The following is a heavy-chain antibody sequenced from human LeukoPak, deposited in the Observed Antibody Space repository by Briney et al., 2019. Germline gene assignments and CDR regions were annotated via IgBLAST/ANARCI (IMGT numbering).Heavy chain of an antibody. CDR2: IYYSGST. CDR1: GGSISSYY. V-gene: IGHV4-59*08. D-gene: IGHD5-18*01. J-gene: IGHJ5*02. CDR3: ARRRGYSKSEACWFDP. Sequence: SETLSLTCTVSGGSISSYYWSWIRQPPGKGLEWIGYIYYSGSTNYNPSLKSRVTISVDTSENQFSLKLSSVTAADTAVYYCARRRGYSKSEACWFDPWGQGTLVTVSS.